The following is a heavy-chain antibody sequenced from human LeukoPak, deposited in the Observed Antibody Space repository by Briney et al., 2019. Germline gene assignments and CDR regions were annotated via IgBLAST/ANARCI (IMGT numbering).Heavy chain of an antibody. CDR3: AKDPNGDYIGAFDA. D-gene: IGHD2-8*01. CDR1: GLIFSNYA. Sequence: PGGSLRLSCAASGLIFSNYAMTWVRQAPRKGLEWVSSITGNSGTTKYADSVKGRFTMCRDNSRNTLYLQMDSLRAEDTAVYYCAKDPNGDYIGAFDAWGPGTMVTVSS. V-gene: IGHV3-23*01. J-gene: IGHJ3*01. CDR2: ITGNSGTT.